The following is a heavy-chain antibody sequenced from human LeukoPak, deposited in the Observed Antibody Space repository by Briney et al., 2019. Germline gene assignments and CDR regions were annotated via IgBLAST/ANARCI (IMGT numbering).Heavy chain of an antibody. CDR1: GFTFSSYG. J-gene: IGHJ4*02. CDR3: AKETGEALRY. CDR2: ISYDGSNK. D-gene: IGHD7-27*01. Sequence: GGSLRLSCAASGFTFSSYGMHWVRQAPGKGLEWVAVISYDGSNKYYADSVKGRFTISRDNSKNTLYLQMNSLRAEDTAVYYCAKETGEALRYWGQGTLVTVSS. V-gene: IGHV3-30*18.